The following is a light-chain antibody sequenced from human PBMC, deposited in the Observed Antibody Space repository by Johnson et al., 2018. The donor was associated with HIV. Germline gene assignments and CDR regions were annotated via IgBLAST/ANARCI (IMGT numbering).Light chain of an antibody. CDR3: GIWDSSLTPHYV. V-gene: IGLV1-51*02. J-gene: IGLJ1*01. Sequence: QFVLTQPPSVSAAPGQRVTISCSGRGSNIGSHYVSWYQQLPGTAPKLLIFENDKRPSGIPDRFSGSKSGTSATLGLPGLETGDEADYYCGIWDSSLTPHYVFGTGTTITVL. CDR2: END. CDR1: GSNIGSHY.